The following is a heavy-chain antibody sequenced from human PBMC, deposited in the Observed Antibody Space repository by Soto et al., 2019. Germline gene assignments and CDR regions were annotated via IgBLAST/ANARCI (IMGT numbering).Heavy chain of an antibody. CDR3: GTIREHPMDF. J-gene: IGHJ4*01. V-gene: IGHV1-18*01. CDR1: GYTFTHNV. Sequence: ASVKVSCKTSGYTFTHNVFKWVRQAPGQGLEWMGFSTHTGNTNDTQNVHGRVVLTNDTSNATTYMEETTLNAEDTSFYDRGTIREHPMDFWGQGNPVTVSS. CDR2: STHTGNT. D-gene: IGHD1-1*01.